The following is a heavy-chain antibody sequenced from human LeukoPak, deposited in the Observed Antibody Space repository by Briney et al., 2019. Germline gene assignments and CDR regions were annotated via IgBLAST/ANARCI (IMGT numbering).Heavy chain of an antibody. CDR2: ISYDGSNK. J-gene: IGHJ5*02. CDR3: ARDRCSSTSCYFGWFDP. V-gene: IGHV3-30-3*01. D-gene: IGHD2-2*01. Sequence: PGGSLRLSCAASGFTFSSYAMHWVRQAPGKGLEWVAVISYDGSNKYYADSVKGRFTISRDNSKNTLYLQMNSLRAEDTAVYYCARDRCSSTSCYFGWFDPWGQGTLVTVSS. CDR1: GFTFSSYA.